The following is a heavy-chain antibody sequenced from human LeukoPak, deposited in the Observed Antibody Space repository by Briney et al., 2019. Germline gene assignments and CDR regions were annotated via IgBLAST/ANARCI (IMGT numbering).Heavy chain of an antibody. J-gene: IGHJ6*02. D-gene: IGHD3-10*01. CDR3: ARDCEWCGSGSYPTLLFRYYGMDV. Sequence: GGSLRLSCAASGFTFSSYSMNWVRQAPGKGLEWVSYISSSSSTIYYADSVKGRFTISRDNAKNSLYLQMNSLRAEDTAVYYYARDCEWCGSGSYPTLLFRYYGMDVWGQGTTVTVSS. V-gene: IGHV3-48*01. CDR1: GFTFSSYS. CDR2: ISSSSSTI.